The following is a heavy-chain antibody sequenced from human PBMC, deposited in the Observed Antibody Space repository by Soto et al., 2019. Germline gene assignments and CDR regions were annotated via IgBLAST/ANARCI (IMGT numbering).Heavy chain of an antibody. CDR2: TYFRSKWYN. J-gene: IGHJ4*02. Sequence: SQTLSLTCVISGDGVSSHSAAWNWIRQSPSRGLEWLGRTYFRSKWYNDYAVSVRSRITINADTPKNQFSLQLNSVTPEDTGVYYCARATAMAPMYYFDSSGQGSLVTVSS. V-gene: IGHV6-1*01. CDR1: GDGVSSHSAA. CDR3: ARATAMAPMYYFDS.